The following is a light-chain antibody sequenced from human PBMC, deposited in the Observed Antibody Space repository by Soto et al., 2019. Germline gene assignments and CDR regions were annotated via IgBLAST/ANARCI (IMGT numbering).Light chain of an antibody. CDR1: QSVSSY. J-gene: IGKJ4*01. V-gene: IGKV3-11*01. CDR2: DAS. Sequence: EIVLTQSPATLSLSPGERATLSCRASQSVSSYLAWYQQKPGQAPRLLIYDASNRATGIPARFSGSGSGTDFTLTISRVEPEDFAVYYCQQRSNWPPLTFGGGTKVEIK. CDR3: QQRSNWPPLT.